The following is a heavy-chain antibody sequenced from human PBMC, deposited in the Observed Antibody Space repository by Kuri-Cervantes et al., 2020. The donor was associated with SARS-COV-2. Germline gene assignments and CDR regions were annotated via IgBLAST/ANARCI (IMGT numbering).Heavy chain of an antibody. CDR3: ARVPGVDQYYYDSSGYSPPAPGDWYFDL. Sequence: GGSLRLSCAASGFTFSSYAMHWVRQAPGKGLEWVSSISSSSSYIYYADSVKGRFTISRDNAKNSLYLQMNSLRAEDTAVYYCARVPGVDQYYYDSSGYSPPAPGDWYFDLWGRGTLVTVSS. CDR2: ISSSSSYI. CDR1: GFTFSSYA. V-gene: IGHV3-21*01. J-gene: IGHJ2*01. D-gene: IGHD3-22*01.